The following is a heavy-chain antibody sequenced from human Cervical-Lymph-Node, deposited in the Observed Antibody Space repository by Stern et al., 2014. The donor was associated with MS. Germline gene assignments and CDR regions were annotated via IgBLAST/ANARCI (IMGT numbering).Heavy chain of an antibody. CDR1: GYTFTSYY. CDR2: INPSDGST. J-gene: IGHJ4*02. V-gene: IGHV1-46*01. CDR3: AREADA. Sequence: QVQLVQSGAEVKTPGASVKVSCKASGYTFTSYYMHWVRQDPGQGLEWMGVINPSDGSTTYAQKIQGRVTMTRDTSTTTVYMELSSLRSEDTAVYYCAREADAWGQGTLVTVSS.